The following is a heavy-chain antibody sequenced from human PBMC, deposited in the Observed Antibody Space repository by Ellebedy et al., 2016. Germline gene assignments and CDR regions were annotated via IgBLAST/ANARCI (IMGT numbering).Heavy chain of an antibody. CDR3: ARVSPIQLWSSDYYYGMDV. D-gene: IGHD5-18*01. Sequence: SETLSLTCTVSGGSVGSGSYYWSWIRQPPGKGLEWIGYLYYSGSTNYNPSLKRRVTISVDTSKNQLSLKLRSVTAADTAVYYCARVSPIQLWSSDYYYGMDVWGQGTTVTVSS. CDR1: GGSVGSGSYY. J-gene: IGHJ6*02. V-gene: IGHV4-61*01. CDR2: LYYSGST.